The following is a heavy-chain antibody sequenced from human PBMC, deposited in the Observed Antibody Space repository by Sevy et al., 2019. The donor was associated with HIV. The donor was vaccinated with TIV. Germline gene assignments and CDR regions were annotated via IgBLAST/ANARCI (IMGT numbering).Heavy chain of an antibody. D-gene: IGHD3-9*01. CDR3: ARGPEWELTSFLSH. Sequence: GGSLRLSCAASGFAFRTYAFHWVRQAPGRGLEWVGLISSNGDNAFYANSVRGRFTISRDNSMNTVYLELNNLTPDDTAVYYCARGPEWELTSFLSHWGQGPLDTVSS. V-gene: IGHV3-30-3*01. J-gene: IGHJ4*02. CDR1: GFAFRTYA. CDR2: ISSNGDNA.